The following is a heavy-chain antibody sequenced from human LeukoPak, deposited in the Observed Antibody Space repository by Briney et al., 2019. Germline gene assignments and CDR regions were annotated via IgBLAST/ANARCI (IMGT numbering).Heavy chain of an antibody. D-gene: IGHD3-22*01. Sequence: ASVEVSCKASGYTFSNYGIIWVRQAPGQGLEWMGWISGYNGNTNYAQKFQGRVTMTTDTSTSTAYMELRSLRSDDTAVYYCARDGRHRYYYDSSGFYGGWFDPWGQGTLVTVSS. J-gene: IGHJ5*02. CDR2: ISGYNGNT. V-gene: IGHV1-18*01. CDR1: GYTFSNYG. CDR3: ARDGRHRYYYDSSGFYGGWFDP.